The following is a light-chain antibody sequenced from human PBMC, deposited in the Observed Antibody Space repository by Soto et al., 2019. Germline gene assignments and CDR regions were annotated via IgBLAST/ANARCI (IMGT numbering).Light chain of an antibody. V-gene: IGKV3-11*01. CDR2: DAS. Sequence: IEFTQSPATMSLSPRERDTLSCRASQSVSSYLAWYQQKPGQAPRLLIYDASNRATGIPARFSGSGSGTDFTLTISSLEPEDFAVYYCQQRSNWLITFGQGTRLEIK. J-gene: IGKJ5*01. CDR1: QSVSSY. CDR3: QQRSNWLIT.